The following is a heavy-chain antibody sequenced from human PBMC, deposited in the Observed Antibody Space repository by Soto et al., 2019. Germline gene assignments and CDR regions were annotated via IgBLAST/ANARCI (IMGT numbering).Heavy chain of an antibody. V-gene: IGHV4-31*03. CDR2: IYSSGTT. CDR1: GGSIDNGGFY. J-gene: IGHJ4*02. CDR3: ARGARSESSGIFF. Sequence: SETLSLTCSVSGGSIDNGGFYWAWIRQHPGKGLEWIGYIYSSGTTNYNPSLRSRLTISTDTSNNQFAMSLTSVTAADTAVYYCARGARSESSGIFFWGQGILVTVSS. D-gene: IGHD3-10*01.